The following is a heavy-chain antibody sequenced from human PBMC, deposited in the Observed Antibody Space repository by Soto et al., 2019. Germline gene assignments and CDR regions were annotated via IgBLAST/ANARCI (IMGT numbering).Heavy chain of an antibody. D-gene: IGHD3-10*01. Sequence: EVQLVESEGGLVQPGGSLRLSCAASGFTFSSYEMNWVRQAPGKGLEWVSYISPNATTIYYADSVKGRFSIPRDNAKNSLYLQMNSLRAEDTAVYYCARAAGKLVRGVYGMDVWGQGTTVTVSS. CDR3: ARAAGKLVRGVYGMDV. CDR1: GFTFSSYE. V-gene: IGHV3-48*03. CDR2: ISPNATTI. J-gene: IGHJ6*02.